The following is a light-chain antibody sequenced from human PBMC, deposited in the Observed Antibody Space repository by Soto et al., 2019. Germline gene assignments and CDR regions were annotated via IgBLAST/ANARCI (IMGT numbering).Light chain of an antibody. CDR1: SSDVGGYNY. CDR3: CSYAGSYPWV. J-gene: IGLJ3*02. Sequence: QSALTQPRSVSGSPGQSVTISCTGTSSDVGGYNYVSWYQQHPGKAPKLIIYEVSKRPSWVPDRFSGSKSGNTASLTISGLQAEDEADYYCCSYAGSYPWVFGGGTKLTVL. CDR2: EVS. V-gene: IGLV2-11*01.